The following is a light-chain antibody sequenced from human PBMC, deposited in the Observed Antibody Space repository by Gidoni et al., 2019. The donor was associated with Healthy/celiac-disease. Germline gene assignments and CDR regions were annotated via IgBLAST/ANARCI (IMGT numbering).Light chain of an antibody. Sequence: QSALTQPASLSGSPGPSITLSCTGTSSDVGGYNYVSWYQQHPGKAPKLMIYDVSNRPSGVSNRFSGSKSGNTASLTISGLQAEDEADYYCSSYTSSSTLEVFGTGTKVTVL. CDR2: DVS. V-gene: IGLV2-14*01. CDR3: SSYTSSSTLEV. CDR1: SSDVGGYNY. J-gene: IGLJ1*01.